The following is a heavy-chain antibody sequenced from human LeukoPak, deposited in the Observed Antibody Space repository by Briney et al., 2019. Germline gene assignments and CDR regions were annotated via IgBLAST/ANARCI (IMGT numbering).Heavy chain of an antibody. CDR1: AYSY. D-gene: IGHD6-19*01. V-gene: IGHV1-46*01. CDR3: AREDGSGWPRYNWFDP. Sequence: ASVKVSCKASAYSYMHWVRQAPGQGLEWMGIINPSGGTTNYAQRFQGRVTMTRDTSTSTVYMELSSLRSEDTAVYYCAREDGSGWPRYNWFDPWGQGTLVTVFS. CDR2: INPSGGTT. J-gene: IGHJ5*02.